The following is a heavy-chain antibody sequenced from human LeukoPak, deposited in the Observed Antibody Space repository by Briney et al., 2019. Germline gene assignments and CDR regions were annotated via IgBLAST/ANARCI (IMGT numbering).Heavy chain of an antibody. Sequence: PGGSLRLSCAASGFTFRSYGMHWVRQAPGKGLEWVAFIRYNGSNKYYADSVKGRFTISRDNSKNTLYLQMNSLRAEDTAVYYCAKKETTVVTGGFDYWGQGTLVTVSS. V-gene: IGHV3-30*02. CDR1: GFTFRSYG. J-gene: IGHJ4*02. CDR2: IRYNGSNK. D-gene: IGHD4-23*01. CDR3: AKKETTVVTGGFDY.